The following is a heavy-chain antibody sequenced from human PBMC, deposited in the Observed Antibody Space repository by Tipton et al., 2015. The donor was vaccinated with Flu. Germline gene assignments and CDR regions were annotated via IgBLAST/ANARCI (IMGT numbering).Heavy chain of an antibody. V-gene: IGHV4-59*01. CDR2: ILYSGIP. J-gene: IGHJ6*02. D-gene: IGHD2-15*01. Sequence: TLSLTCTVSGGSISRGYWSWIRQPPGKGLEWIGSILYSGIPKYNPSLKSRVSISVDTSKNQFSLQLSSVTAADTAVYYCARVLCYSYSYGLDVWGQGATVTVSS. CDR1: GGSISRGY. CDR3: ARVLCYSYSYGLDV.